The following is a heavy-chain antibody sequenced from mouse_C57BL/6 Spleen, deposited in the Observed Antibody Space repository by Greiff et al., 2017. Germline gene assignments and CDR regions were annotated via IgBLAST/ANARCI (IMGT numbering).Heavy chain of an antibody. CDR3: TREGAYYYGSSDY. V-gene: IGHV5-9-1*02. CDR1: GFTFSSYA. CDR2: ISSGGDYI. D-gene: IGHD1-1*01. J-gene: IGHJ2*01. Sequence: EVKLVESGEGLVKPGGSLKLSCAASGFTFSSYAMSWVRQTPEKRLEWVAYISSGGDYIYYADTVKGRFTISRDNARNTLYLQMSSLKSEDTAMYYCTREGAYYYGSSDYWGQGTTLTVSS.